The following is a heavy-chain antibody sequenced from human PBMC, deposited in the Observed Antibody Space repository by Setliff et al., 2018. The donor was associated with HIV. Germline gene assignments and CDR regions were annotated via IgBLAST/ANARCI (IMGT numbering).Heavy chain of an antibody. CDR3: ARLSGDYYYFDY. Sequence: SETLSLTCTVSGGSISSYYWSWIRQPPGKGLEWLGHIYSSGSTNYNPSLKSRVTISVDTSKNQFSLKLYSVTAADTSVYYCARLSGDYYYFDYWGQGTLVTVSS. D-gene: IGHD2-21*02. V-gene: IGHV4-4*09. J-gene: IGHJ4*02. CDR1: GGSISSYY. CDR2: IYSSGST.